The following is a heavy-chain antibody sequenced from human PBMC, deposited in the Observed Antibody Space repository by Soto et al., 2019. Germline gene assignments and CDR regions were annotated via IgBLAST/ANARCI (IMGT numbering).Heavy chain of an antibody. CDR2: IYHSGST. J-gene: IGHJ3*02. Sequence: QVQLQESGPGVVKPSGTLSLTCAVSGGSISSSNWWSWVRQPPGKGLEWIGEIYHSGSTNYNPSLKSRVTISVDKSKNQFSLKLSSVTAADTAVYYCASIYDFWSGYYDAFDIWGQGTMVTVSS. V-gene: IGHV4-4*02. CDR3: ASIYDFWSGYYDAFDI. D-gene: IGHD3-3*01. CDR1: GGSISSSNW.